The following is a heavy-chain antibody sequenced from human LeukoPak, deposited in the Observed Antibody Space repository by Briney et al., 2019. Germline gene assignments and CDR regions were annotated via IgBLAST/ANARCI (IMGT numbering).Heavy chain of an antibody. D-gene: IGHD5-24*01. V-gene: IGHV1-3*01. CDR2: INAGNGNT. CDR1: GYTFTSYA. J-gene: IGHJ4*02. Sequence: GASVKVSCKASGYTFTSYAMHWVRQAPGQRLEWMGWINAGNGNTKYSQKFQGRVTITRDTSTSIAYMELRSLRSDDTAVYYCARTTRWLQPNDYWGQGTLVTVSS. CDR3: ARTTRWLQPNDY.